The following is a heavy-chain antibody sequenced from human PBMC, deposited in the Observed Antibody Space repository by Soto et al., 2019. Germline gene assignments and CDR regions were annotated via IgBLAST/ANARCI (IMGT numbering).Heavy chain of an antibody. D-gene: IGHD3-10*01. V-gene: IGHV3-23*01. CDR3: AKDMGY. Sequence: EVQLLESGGGLVQPGGSLRLSCTGSGFIFSAYAMSWVRQAPGKGLEWVASMSGVGGTTYYADSVKGRFTISRDNSKNTLYLQMNSLGGEDTAIYYCAKDMGYWGQGTLVTVSS. J-gene: IGHJ4*02. CDR1: GFIFSAYA. CDR2: MSGVGGTT.